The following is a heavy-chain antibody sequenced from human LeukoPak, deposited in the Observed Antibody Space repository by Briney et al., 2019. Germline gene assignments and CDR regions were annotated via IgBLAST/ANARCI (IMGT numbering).Heavy chain of an antibody. V-gene: IGHV3-23*01. CDR1: GFTFSSYA. CDR2: ISGSGGST. D-gene: IGHD3-3*01. Sequence: GSLRLSCAASGFTFSSYAMSWVRQAPGKGLEWVSAISGSGGSTYYADSVKGRFTISRDNSKNTLYLQMNSLRAEDTAVYYCAKGTHYYDFWSGYYFDYWRQGTLVTVSS. J-gene: IGHJ4*02. CDR3: AKGTHYYDFWSGYYFDY.